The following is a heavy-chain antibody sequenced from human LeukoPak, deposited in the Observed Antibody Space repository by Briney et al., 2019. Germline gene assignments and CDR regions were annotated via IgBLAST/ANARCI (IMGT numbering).Heavy chain of an antibody. Sequence: PGEPLRHPCAASRLTFTSHWMHWVRQPPGRGLVWVSRITNDASRPPHPASAKGPFTLTRDNAKNMLYLQVNSLRAEDTAVYYCATQQGGTPAYWGQGTLVTVSS. D-gene: IGHD3-16*01. J-gene: IGHJ4*02. V-gene: IGHV3-74*01. CDR2: ITNDASRP. CDR3: ATQQGGTPAY. CDR1: RLTFTSHW.